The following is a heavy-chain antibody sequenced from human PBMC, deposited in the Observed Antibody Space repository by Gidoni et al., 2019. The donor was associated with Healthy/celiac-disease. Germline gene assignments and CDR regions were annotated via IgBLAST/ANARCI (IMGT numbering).Heavy chain of an antibody. CDR3: ARLYDSSGYDGYYVDY. Sequence: VQLVPSGADVHQPGESLKISCKVSGYRFTRYWIGWGRQLPGKGLDGMGLISPGDSDTRYSPSCQGKVTSSADKSRSTAELQWSSMKASDTDRYDCARLYDSSGYDGYYVDYWGQGTLVTVSS. D-gene: IGHD3-22*01. CDR2: ISPGDSDT. V-gene: IGHV5-51*01. J-gene: IGHJ4*02. CDR1: GYRFTRYW.